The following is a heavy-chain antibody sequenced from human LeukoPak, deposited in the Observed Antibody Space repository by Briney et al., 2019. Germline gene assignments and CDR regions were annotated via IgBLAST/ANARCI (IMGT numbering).Heavy chain of an antibody. J-gene: IGHJ4*02. CDR2: ISDSSAM. V-gene: IGHV3-48*01. CDR1: GFTFRTYS. Sequence: GGSLRLSCAASGFTFRTYSMKWVRQAPGKGLEWVSYISDSSAMYYADSVRGRFTISRENDKNSLFLQMNSLRAEDTAVYCCARDGGYSGFDADCWGQGTLVAVSS. CDR3: ARDGGYSGFDADC. D-gene: IGHD5-12*01.